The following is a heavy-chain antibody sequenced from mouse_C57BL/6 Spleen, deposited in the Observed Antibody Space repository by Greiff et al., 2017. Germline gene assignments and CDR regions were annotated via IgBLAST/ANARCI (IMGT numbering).Heavy chain of an antibody. CDR3: ARHGTETARAY. D-gene: IGHD3-2*01. CDR2: IDPSDSYT. J-gene: IGHJ3*01. Sequence: QVQLQQPGAELVRPGTSVKLSCKASGYTFTSYWMHWVKQRPGQGLEWIGVIDPSDSYTNYNQKFKGKATLTVDTSSSTAYMQLSSLTSEDSAVYYCARHGTETARAYWGQGTLVTVSA. V-gene: IGHV1-59*01. CDR1: GYTFTSYW.